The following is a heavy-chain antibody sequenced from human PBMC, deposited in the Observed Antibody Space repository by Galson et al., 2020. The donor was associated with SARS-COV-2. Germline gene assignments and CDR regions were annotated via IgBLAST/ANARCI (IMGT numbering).Heavy chain of an antibody. CDR2: ISSDETKK. V-gene: IGHV3-30*02. Sequence: GGSLRLSCAASGFVFNAYGMHWVRQAPGRGLEWVAYISSDETKKFYSESVKGRFTISRDNSNKMVFLQMIALKPEDTAVYFCSKAYRDHEILTGLTYFDSWGQGSLVTVSS. D-gene: IGHD3-9*01. CDR3: SKAYRDHEILTGLTYFDS. CDR1: GFVFNAYG. J-gene: IGHJ4*02.